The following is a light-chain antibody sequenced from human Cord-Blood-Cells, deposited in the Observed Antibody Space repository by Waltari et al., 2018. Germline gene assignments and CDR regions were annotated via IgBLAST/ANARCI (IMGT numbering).Light chain of an antibody. CDR3: QQSYSTPYS. V-gene: IGKV1-39*01. Sequence: DIQMTQSPSSLSESVGDRVTITCRASQSISSYLNWYQQKPGKAPKLLIYAASNLQSGVPSRFSGSGSGTDFTLTISSLQPEDFATYYCQQSYSTPYSFGQGTKLEIK. CDR1: QSISSY. CDR2: AAS. J-gene: IGKJ2*03.